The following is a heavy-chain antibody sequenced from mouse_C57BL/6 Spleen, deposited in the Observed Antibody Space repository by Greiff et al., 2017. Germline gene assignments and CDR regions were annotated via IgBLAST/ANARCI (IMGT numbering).Heavy chain of an antibody. Sequence: VQLQQSGPELVKPGASVKLSCKASGYTFTSYDINWVKQRPGQGLEWIGWIYPRDGSTKYNEKFKGQATLPVGKSASTAYLELHSRTSEDSAVYGCAREGVYDYDVAWFAYWGQGTLVTVSA. J-gene: IGHJ3*01. CDR1: GYTFTSYD. CDR2: IYPRDGST. D-gene: IGHD2-4*01. CDR3: AREGVYDYDVAWFAY. V-gene: IGHV1-85*01.